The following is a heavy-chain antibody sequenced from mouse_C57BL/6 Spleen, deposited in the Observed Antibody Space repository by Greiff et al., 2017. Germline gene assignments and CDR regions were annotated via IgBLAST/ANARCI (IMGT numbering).Heavy chain of an antibody. D-gene: IGHD2-3*01. CDR3: ARNADYDGYSFAY. CDR2: IWSGGST. J-gene: IGHJ3*01. CDR1: GFSLTSYG. Sequence: VQLQQSGPGLVQPSQSLSITCPVSGFSLTSYGVHWVRQSPGKGLEWLGVIWSGGSTDYNAAFISRLSISKDNSKSQVFFKMNSLQADDTAIYYCARNADYDGYSFAYWGQGTLVTVSA. V-gene: IGHV2-2*01.